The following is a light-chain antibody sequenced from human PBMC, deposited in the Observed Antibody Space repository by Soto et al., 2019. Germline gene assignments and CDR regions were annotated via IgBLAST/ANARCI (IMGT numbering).Light chain of an antibody. CDR3: SSYTSNSTLV. CDR2: EVI. Sequence: QSVLTQPASVSGSPGQSITISCTGTSSDVGGYNYVSWYQQYPGKAPKLMIYEVINRPSGVSNRFSGSKSDNTASLTISGLQAEDEADYYCSSYTSNSTLVFGTGTKVTVL. J-gene: IGLJ1*01. V-gene: IGLV2-14*01. CDR1: SSDVGGYNY.